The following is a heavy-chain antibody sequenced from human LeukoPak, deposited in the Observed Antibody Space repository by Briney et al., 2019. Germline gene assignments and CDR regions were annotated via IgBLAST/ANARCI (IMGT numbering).Heavy chain of an antibody. CDR3: ARTTEAHSWRTRYYDYYMDV. CDR2: IYYSGST. D-gene: IGHD6-13*01. CDR1: GGSISSYY. Sequence: SETLSLTCTVSGGSISSYYWSWVRQPPGKGLEWIGYIYYSGSTNYNPSLKSRVTISVDTSRNQFSLKLSSVTAADTAVYYCARTTEAHSWRTRYYDYYMDVWGKGTTVTVSS. V-gene: IGHV4-59*01. J-gene: IGHJ6*03.